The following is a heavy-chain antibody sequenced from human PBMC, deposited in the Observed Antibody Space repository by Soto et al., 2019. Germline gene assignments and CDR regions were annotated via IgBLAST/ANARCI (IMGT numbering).Heavy chain of an antibody. Sequence: GGSLRLSCLTSGFIFSSYGMHWVRQAPGKGLEWVAVIWYDGSYKYYADSAQGRFIISRDNSKDTLYLQMNSLRAEDTAVYYCARGHYGLGNYYPDFWGQGILVTVSS. CDR3: ARGHYGLGNYYPDF. CDR1: GFIFSSYG. J-gene: IGHJ4*02. CDR2: IWYDGSYK. V-gene: IGHV3-33*01. D-gene: IGHD3-10*01.